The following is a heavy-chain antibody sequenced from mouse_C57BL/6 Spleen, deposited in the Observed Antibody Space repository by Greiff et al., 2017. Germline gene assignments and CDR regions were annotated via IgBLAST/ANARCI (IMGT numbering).Heavy chain of an antibody. Sequence: QVQLQQPGAELVMPGASVKLSCKASGYTFTSYWMHWVKQRPGQGLEWIGEIDPSDSYTNYNQKFKGKSTLTVDKSSSTAYMQLSSLTSEDSAVYYCARRRIAQATLDYWGQGTTLTVSS. CDR1: GYTFTSYW. D-gene: IGHD3-2*02. CDR2: IDPSDSYT. CDR3: ARRRIAQATLDY. J-gene: IGHJ2*01. V-gene: IGHV1-69*01.